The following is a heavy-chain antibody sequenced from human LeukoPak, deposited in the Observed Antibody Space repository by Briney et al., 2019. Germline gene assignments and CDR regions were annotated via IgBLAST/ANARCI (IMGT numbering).Heavy chain of an antibody. D-gene: IGHD6-19*01. CDR3: ARESIAVAGAPFDY. CDR1: GFTFSSYE. J-gene: IGHJ4*02. Sequence: GGSLRLSCAASGFTFSSYEMNWVRQAPGKGLEWVSYISSCSTIYDADSVKGRFTISRDNAKNSLYLQMNGLRAEDTAVYYCARESIAVAGAPFDYWGQGTLVTVSS. V-gene: IGHV3-48*03. CDR2: ISSCSTI.